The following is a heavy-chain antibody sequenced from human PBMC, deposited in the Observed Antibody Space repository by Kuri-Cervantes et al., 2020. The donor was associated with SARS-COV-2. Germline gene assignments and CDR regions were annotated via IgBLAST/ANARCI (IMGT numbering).Heavy chain of an antibody. V-gene: IGHV4-31*03. CDR2: IYSSGST. CDR1: GGSISSGGYF. CDR3: ARGSYSFGVDY. D-gene: IGHD1-26*01. Sequence: LRLSCTVSGGSISSGGYFWSWIRQHPGKGLEWIGYIYSSGSTYYSPSLKSRVTISIDTSKNQFSLNLTSVTAADTAVYSCARGSYSFGVDYWGQGTLVTVYS. J-gene: IGHJ4*02.